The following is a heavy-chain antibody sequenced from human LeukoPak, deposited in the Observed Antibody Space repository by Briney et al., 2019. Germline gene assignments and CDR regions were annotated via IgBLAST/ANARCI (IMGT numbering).Heavy chain of an antibody. D-gene: IGHD3-9*01. V-gene: IGHV4-61*02. CDR2: IYTSGST. Sequence: SETLSLTCTVSGGSISSGSYYWSWIRQPAGKGLEWIGRIYTSGSTNYNPSLKSRVTISVDTSRNQFSLKLSSVTAADTAVYYCARGQSVQNVLRYLRRGVGYDYWGQGTLVTVSS. J-gene: IGHJ4*02. CDR1: GGSISSGSYY. CDR3: ARGQSVQNVLRYLRRGVGYDY.